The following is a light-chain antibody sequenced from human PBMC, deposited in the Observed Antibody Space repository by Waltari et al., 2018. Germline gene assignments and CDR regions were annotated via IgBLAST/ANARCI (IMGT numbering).Light chain of an antibody. CDR1: QGISSA. CDR3: QHLTA. J-gene: IGKJ3*01. Sequence: AIQLTQSPSSLAASVGERVTITCRASQGISSAVAWYQQKPGKVPNLLIYDASRLERGVPSRFSGSTSGTDFTLTISSLQPEDFATYYCQHLTAFGPGTKVDI. CDR2: DAS. V-gene: IGKV1-13*02.